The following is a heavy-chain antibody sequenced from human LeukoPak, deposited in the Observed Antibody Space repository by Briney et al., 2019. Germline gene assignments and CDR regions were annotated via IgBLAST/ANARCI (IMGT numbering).Heavy chain of an antibody. CDR1: GFTFSSNW. V-gene: IGHV3-7*01. CDR3: AREGFYFFDF. J-gene: IGHJ4*01. Sequence: GGSLRLSCAVSGFTFSSNWMSWVRQVPGKGLEWVANIKQDGSEKTYADSVRGRFTIFRDNAKDSVYLQMNSLRAEDSAIYYCAREGFYFFDFWGQGTLVTVSS. CDR2: IKQDGSEK.